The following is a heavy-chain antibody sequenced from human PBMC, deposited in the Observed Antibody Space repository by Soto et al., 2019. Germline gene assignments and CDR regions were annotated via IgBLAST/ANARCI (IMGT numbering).Heavy chain of an antibody. J-gene: IGHJ4*02. CDR3: TPEDYDSSGYDY. CDR1: GFTFGDYA. Sequence: VQLVESGGGLVQPGRSLRLSCTASGFTFGDYAMSWVRQAPGKGLEWVGFIRSKAYGGTTEYAASVKGRFTISRDDSKSIAYLQMNSLKTEDTAVYYCTPEDYDSSGYDYWGQGTLVTVSS. V-gene: IGHV3-49*04. D-gene: IGHD3-22*01. CDR2: IRSKAYGGTT.